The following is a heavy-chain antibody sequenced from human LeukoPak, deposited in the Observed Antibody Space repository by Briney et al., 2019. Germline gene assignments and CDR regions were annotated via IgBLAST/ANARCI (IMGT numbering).Heavy chain of an antibody. D-gene: IGHD6-25*01. V-gene: IGHV3-7*01. J-gene: IGHJ4*02. CDR3: ARPSGYMRGYDY. Sequence: GGSLRLSCAASGFTFSTYWMSWVRQAPGKGLEWVASIKQDGSEKYYVDSVQGRFTISRDNAKNSLYLQMNSLRAEDTAVYYCARPSGYMRGYDYWGQGTLVTVSS. CDR2: IKQDGSEK. CDR1: GFTFSTYW.